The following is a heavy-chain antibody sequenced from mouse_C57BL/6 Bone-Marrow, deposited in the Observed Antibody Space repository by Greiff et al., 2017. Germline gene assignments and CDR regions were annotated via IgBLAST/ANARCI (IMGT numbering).Heavy chain of an antibody. CDR2: IYPGSGST. J-gene: IGHJ1*03. V-gene: IGHV1-55*01. D-gene: IGHD1-1*01. CDR3: ATLYYGSRYWCFDV. Sequence: VQLQQPGAELVKPGASVKMSCKASGYTFTSYWITWVKQRPGQGLEWIGDIYPGSGSTNYNEKFKSKATLTVDTTLSTAYMQLSSLTSEDSAVYYCATLYYGSRYWCFDVWGTGPTVTV. CDR1: GYTFTSYW.